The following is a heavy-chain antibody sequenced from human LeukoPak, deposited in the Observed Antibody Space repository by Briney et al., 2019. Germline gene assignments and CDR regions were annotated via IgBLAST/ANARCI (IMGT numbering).Heavy chain of an antibody. CDR1: GGSISSYY. Sequence: SETLSLTCTVSGGSISSYYWSWIRQPPGKELEWIGYIYYSGSTNYNPSLKGRVTISVDTSKNQFSLKLSSVTAADTAVYYCARSKDILTGYCFDYWGQGTLVTVSS. CDR3: ARSKDILTGYCFDY. J-gene: IGHJ4*02. V-gene: IGHV4-59*01. CDR2: IYYSGST. D-gene: IGHD3-9*01.